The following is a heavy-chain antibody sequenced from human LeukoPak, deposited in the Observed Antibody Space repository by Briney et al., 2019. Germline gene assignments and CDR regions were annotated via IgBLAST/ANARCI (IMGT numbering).Heavy chain of an antibody. D-gene: IGHD3-9*01. CDR1: GFTFSTFA. Sequence: GGSLRLSCAASGFTFSTFAMHWVRQAPGKGLEWVAFIRYDETNKYYADSVKGRFTISRDNSKNTLNLQMNSLKTEDTAVYYCAKDRGYNILTGYSKGHYFDYWGQGTLVTVSS. V-gene: IGHV3-30*02. CDR3: AKDRGYNILTGYSKGHYFDY. J-gene: IGHJ4*02. CDR2: IRYDETNK.